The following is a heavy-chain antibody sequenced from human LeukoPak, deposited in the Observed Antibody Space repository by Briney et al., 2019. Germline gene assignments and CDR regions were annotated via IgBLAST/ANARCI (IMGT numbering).Heavy chain of an antibody. D-gene: IGHD6-19*01. CDR2: ISSSGTTI. CDR1: GFTFSDYY. CDR3: ARDSSAVAGNHGDY. V-gene: IGHV3-11*04. Sequence: GGSLRHSCAASGFTFSDYYMSWIRQAPGKGLEWVSYISSSGTTIYYADSVKGRFTISRDNAKNSLYLQMNSLRAEDTAVYYCARDSSAVAGNHGDYWGQGTLVTVSS. J-gene: IGHJ4*02.